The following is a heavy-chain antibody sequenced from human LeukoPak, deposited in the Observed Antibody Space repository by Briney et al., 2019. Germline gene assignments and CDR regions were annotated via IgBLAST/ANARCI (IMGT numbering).Heavy chain of an antibody. D-gene: IGHD3-22*01. CDR3: AREIYYYDSSGYYLGGGFDY. Sequence: GGSLRLSCAASGFTFSDYYMSWIRQAPGKGLEWVSYISSSSSYPNYADSVKGRFTISRDNAKNSLYLQMNSLRAEDTAVYYCAREIYYYDSSGYYLGGGFDYWGQGTLVTVSS. CDR2: ISSSSSYP. V-gene: IGHV3-11*05. CDR1: GFTFSDYY. J-gene: IGHJ4*02.